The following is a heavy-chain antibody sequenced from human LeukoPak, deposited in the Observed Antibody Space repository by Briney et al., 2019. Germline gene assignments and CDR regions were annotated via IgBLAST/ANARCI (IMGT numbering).Heavy chain of an antibody. D-gene: IGHD2-15*01. V-gene: IGHV3-48*02. CDR1: GFTFSSYG. CDR3: ARGCSGGSCFGDFDY. CDR2: ISSRSSTI. J-gene: IGHJ4*02. Sequence: PGGSLRLSCVASGFTFSSYGMNCVRQAPGKGLEWISYISSRSSTIYYADSVKGRFTISRDNAKNSLYLQMNSLRDEDTAVYYCARGCSGGSCFGDFDYWGQGTLGTVSS.